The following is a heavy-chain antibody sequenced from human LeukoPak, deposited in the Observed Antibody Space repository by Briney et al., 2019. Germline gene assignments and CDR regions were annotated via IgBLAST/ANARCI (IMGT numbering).Heavy chain of an antibody. CDR3: ATTLNIVVVPAAHGGYFQH. J-gene: IGHJ1*01. V-gene: IGHV3-21*01. Sequence: GGSLRLSCAASGFTFSSYSMNWVRQAPGKGLEWVSSISSSSSYIYYADSVKGRFTISRDNAKNSLYLQMNSLRAEDTAVYYCATTLNIVVVPAAHGGYFQHWGQGTLVTVSS. CDR1: GFTFSSYS. D-gene: IGHD2-2*01. CDR2: ISSSSSYI.